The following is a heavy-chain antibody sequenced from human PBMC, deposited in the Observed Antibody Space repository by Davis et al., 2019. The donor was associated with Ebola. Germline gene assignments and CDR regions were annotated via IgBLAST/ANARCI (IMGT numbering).Heavy chain of an antibody. J-gene: IGHJ6*02. CDR1: GDSISSSGYY. CDR3: ARLAGKAAAGNYYYYGMDV. Sequence: PSETLSLTCTVSGDSISSSGYYWGWIRQPPGKGLEWIGNIYYSGSTYYNPSLKSRVTISVDTSKNQFSLKLSSVTATDTAVYYCARLAGKAAAGNYYYYGMDVWGQGTSVTVSS. V-gene: IGHV4-39*01. CDR2: IYYSGST. D-gene: IGHD6-13*01.